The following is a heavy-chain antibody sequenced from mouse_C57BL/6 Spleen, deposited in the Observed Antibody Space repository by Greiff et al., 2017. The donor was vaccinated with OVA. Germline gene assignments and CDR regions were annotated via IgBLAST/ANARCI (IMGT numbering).Heavy chain of an antibody. CDR1: GFTFSDYG. Sequence: DVMLVESGGGLVKPGGSLKLSCAASGFTFSDYGMHWVRQAPEKGLEWVAYISSGSSTIYYADTVKGRFTISRDNAKNTLFLQMTSLRSEDTAMYYCARNPPYGNFWYFDVWGTGTTVTVSS. CDR2: ISSGSSTI. D-gene: IGHD2-1*01. J-gene: IGHJ1*03. CDR3: ARNPPYGNFWYFDV. V-gene: IGHV5-17*01.